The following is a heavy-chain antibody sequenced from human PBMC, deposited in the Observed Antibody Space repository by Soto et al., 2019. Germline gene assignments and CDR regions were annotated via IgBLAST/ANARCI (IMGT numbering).Heavy chain of an antibody. J-gene: IGHJ5*02. CDR1: GASISGYY. Sequence: LSLTCTVSGASISGYYWSWIRKSAGKGLEWIGRIYATGTTDYNPSLKSRVMMSVDTSKKQFSLKLRSVTAADTAVYYCVRDGTKTLRDWFDPWGQGMSVTVSS. CDR2: IYATGTT. D-gene: IGHD1-1*01. CDR3: VRDGTKTLRDWFDP. V-gene: IGHV4-4*07.